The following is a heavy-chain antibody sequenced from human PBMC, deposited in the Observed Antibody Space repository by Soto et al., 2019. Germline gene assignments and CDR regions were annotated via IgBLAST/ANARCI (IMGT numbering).Heavy chain of an antibody. CDR2: IIPIFTPT. Sequence: QVHLVQSGAEVKKPGSSVKVSCKAPGGTFSNHAINWVRQAPGQGLEWMGRIIPIFTPTNYAQKFQGRVSMNVNESTTTAYMELSSLEHDDTALYYCARQVAADGTFREDVFDIWSPGTLVTVSS. CDR1: GGTFSNHA. D-gene: IGHD6-13*01. V-gene: IGHV1-69*12. CDR3: ARQVAADGTFREDVFDI. J-gene: IGHJ3*02.